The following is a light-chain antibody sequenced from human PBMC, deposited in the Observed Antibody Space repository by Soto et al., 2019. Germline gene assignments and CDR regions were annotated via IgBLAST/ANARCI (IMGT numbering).Light chain of an antibody. CDR3: QQYNNWRT. Sequence: EIVMTQSPATLSVSPGERATLSCWASQSVSSNLAWYQQKPGQAPRLLIYGASTRATGIPARFSGSGSGTEFTLTISSLQSEDFAVYYCQQYNNWRTFGQGTKV. V-gene: IGKV3-15*01. CDR1: QSVSSN. J-gene: IGKJ1*01. CDR2: GAS.